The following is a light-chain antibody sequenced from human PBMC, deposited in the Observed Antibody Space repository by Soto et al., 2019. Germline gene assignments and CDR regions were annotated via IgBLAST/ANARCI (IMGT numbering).Light chain of an antibody. CDR2: GES. CDR1: QSVSSN. V-gene: IGKV3-15*01. CDR3: QQYADWPRT. J-gene: IGKJ1*01. Sequence: EIVLTQSPATLSVSPGERATLSCRASQSVSSNLAWYQQKTGQAPRLLIYGESTRATGIPDRLSGSGSGTELTLTISRLQSGDFAVYYCQQYADWPRTFGQGTKVDIK.